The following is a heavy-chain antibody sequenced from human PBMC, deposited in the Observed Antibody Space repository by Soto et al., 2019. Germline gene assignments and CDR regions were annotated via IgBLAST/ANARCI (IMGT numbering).Heavy chain of an antibody. Sequence: ASVKVSCKASGYTFTGYYMHWVRQAPGQGLEWMGWINPNSGGTNYAQKFQGRVTMTRDTSISTAYMELSRLRSDDTAVYYCARDRRRIAARPGRWFDPWGQGPLVTVSS. D-gene: IGHD6-6*01. CDR3: ARDRRRIAARPGRWFDP. J-gene: IGHJ5*02. CDR2: INPNSGGT. CDR1: GYTFTGYY. V-gene: IGHV1-2*02.